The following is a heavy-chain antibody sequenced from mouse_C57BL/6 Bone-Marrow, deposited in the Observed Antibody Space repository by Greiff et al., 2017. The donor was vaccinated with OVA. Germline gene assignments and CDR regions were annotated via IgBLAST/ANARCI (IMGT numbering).Heavy chain of an antibody. CDR2: IRSKSNNYAT. Sequence: EVQLVESGGGLVQPKGSLTLSCAASGFSFNTYAMNWVRQAPGKGLEWVARIRSKSNNYATYYADSVKDRFTISRDDSESMLYLQMNNLKTEDAAMYYCVRQIHDDYYSWFAYWGQGTLVTVSA. V-gene: IGHV10-1*01. J-gene: IGHJ3*01. CDR1: GFSFNTYA. CDR3: VRQIHDDYYSWFAY. D-gene: IGHD2-3*01.